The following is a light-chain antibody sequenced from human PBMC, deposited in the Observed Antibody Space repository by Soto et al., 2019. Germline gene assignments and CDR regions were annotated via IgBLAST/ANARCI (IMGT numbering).Light chain of an antibody. V-gene: IGLV3-1*01. CDR3: QAWDSRTAV. CDR2: QDS. Sequence: SYELTQPPSVSVSPGQTASITCSGAKLGDKYACWYQQKPGQSPVLVIYQDSKRPSGIPERFSGSNSGNTATLTISGTQAMDEADYYCQAWDSRTAVFGTGTKLTVL. CDR1: KLGDKY. J-gene: IGLJ1*01.